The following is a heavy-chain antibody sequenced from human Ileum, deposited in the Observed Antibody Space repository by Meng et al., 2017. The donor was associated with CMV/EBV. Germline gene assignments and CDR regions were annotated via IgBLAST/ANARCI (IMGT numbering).Heavy chain of an antibody. CDR1: RDPFTNSG. CDR3: ARVQLSGVFDY. J-gene: IGHJ4*02. D-gene: IGHD1-26*01. V-gene: IGHV1-18*01. Sequence: QVQLVQSESEVKKPGASVKVSCKTSRDPFTNSGITWVRQAPGQGLEWMGWINTYNDNSNSAQKFQDRFTMTKDTSTRTAHMELRSLTSDDTAVYYCARVQLSGVFDYWGQGTLVTVSS. CDR2: INTYNDNS.